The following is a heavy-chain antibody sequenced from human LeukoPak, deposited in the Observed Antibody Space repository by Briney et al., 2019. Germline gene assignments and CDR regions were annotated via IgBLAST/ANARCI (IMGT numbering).Heavy chain of an antibody. V-gene: IGHV3-30*18. CDR1: GFTFSSYG. CDR3: AKDRVGLTYFDY. J-gene: IGHJ4*02. D-gene: IGHD3-10*01. CDR2: ISYDGSNE. Sequence: GGSLRLSCAASGFTFSSYGIHWVRQAPGKGLGWVAFISYDGSNEYYADSVKGRFTISRDNSQNTLYLQMSSLRAEDTAVYYCAKDRVGLTYFDYWGQGTLVTVSS.